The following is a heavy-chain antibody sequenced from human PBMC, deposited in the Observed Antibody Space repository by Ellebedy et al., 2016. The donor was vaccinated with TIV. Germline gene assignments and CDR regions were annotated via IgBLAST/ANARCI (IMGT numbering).Heavy chain of an antibody. V-gene: IGHV4-34*01. D-gene: IGHD2-21*02. Sequence: MPSETLSLTCAVYGGSLSGYYWSWIRQPPGKGLEWIGEINHSGSTNYNTSLKRRVTISLDKSKNQFSLKLSSVTAADTAVYYCSRGVTDQNWGQGILGTVSS. CDR3: SRGVTDQN. CDR2: INHSGST. CDR1: GGSLSGYY. J-gene: IGHJ4*02.